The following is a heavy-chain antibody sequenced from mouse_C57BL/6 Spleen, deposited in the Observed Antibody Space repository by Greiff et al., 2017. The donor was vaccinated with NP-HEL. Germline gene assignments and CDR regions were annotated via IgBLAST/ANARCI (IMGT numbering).Heavy chain of an antibody. Sequence: QVQLQQPGAELVKPGASVKLSCKASGYTFTSYWMQWVKQRPGQGLEWIGEIDPSDSYTNYNLKFKGKATLTVATSSRTAYMQLSSLTSEDSAVYYCARTLYSRVGTAYWGQGTLVTVSA. J-gene: IGHJ3*01. CDR1: GYTFTSYW. V-gene: IGHV1-50*01. CDR3: ARTLYSRVGTAY. CDR2: IDPSDSYT. D-gene: IGHD1-1*01.